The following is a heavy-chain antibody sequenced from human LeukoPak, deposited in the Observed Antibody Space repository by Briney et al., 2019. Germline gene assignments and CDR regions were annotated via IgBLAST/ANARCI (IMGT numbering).Heavy chain of an antibody. V-gene: IGHV4-4*07. CDR3: ARDARDYGDYSYYYGLDV. J-gene: IGHJ6*02. Sequence: SETLSLTCTVSGVSIKTYFWSWIRQPAGKGLEWIGRIYTSGNITSNPSLKSRVSLSADSSKNQFSLRLSSVTAADTAVYYCARDARDYGDYSYYYGLDVWGQGTTVTVSS. CDR1: GVSIKTYF. CDR2: IYTSGNI. D-gene: IGHD4-17*01.